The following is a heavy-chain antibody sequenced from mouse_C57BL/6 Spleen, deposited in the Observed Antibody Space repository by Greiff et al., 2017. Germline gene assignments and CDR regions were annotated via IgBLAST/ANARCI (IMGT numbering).Heavy chain of an antibody. V-gene: IGHV1-53*01. CDR1: GYTFTSYW. D-gene: IGHD3-1*01. J-gene: IGHJ3*01. CDR3: AREGLLMNGGFAY. Sequence: QVHVKQSGTELVKPGASVKLSCKASGYTFTSYWMHWVKQRPGQGLEWIGNINPSNGGTNYNEKFKSKATLTVDKSSSTAYMQLSSLTSEDSAVYYCAREGLLMNGGFAYWGQGTLVTVSA. CDR2: INPSNGGT.